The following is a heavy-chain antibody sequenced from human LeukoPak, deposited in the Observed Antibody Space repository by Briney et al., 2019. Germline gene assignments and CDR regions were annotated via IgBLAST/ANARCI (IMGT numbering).Heavy chain of an antibody. CDR2: IKTDGSQI. D-gene: IGHD7-27*01. J-gene: IGHJ4*02. CDR1: GFTFSSYG. CDR3: ARDLNWETY. Sequence: GGSLRLSCAASGFTFSSYGMSWVRQAPGKGLEWVANIKTDGSQIYYVDSVKGRFTISRDNAKNLLYLQMNSLRAEDTAVYYCARDLNWETYWGQGTLVSVSS. V-gene: IGHV3-7*01.